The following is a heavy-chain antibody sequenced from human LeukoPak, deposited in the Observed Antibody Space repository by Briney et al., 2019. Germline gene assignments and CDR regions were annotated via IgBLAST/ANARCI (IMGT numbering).Heavy chain of an antibody. CDR1: GFTFDDYA. Sequence: PGGSLRLSCAASGFTFDDYAMHWVRQAPGKGLEWVSGISWNSGSIGYADSVKGRFTISRDNSKNTLYLQMGSLRAEDMAVYYCARDQGGSYLVYYYGMDVWGQGTTVTVSS. CDR2: ISWNSGSI. V-gene: IGHV3-9*03. D-gene: IGHD1-26*01. CDR3: ARDQGGSYLVYYYGMDV. J-gene: IGHJ6*02.